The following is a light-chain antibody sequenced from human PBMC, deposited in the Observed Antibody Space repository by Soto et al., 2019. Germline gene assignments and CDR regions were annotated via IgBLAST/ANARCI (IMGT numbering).Light chain of an antibody. V-gene: IGLV1-47*02. CDR3: ATWDDSLRGRL. J-gene: IGLJ2*01. CDR2: TDD. CDR1: SSNIGRNS. Sequence: QSVLTQPPSASXTPGQRVTISCSGSSSNIGRNSVYWYQQLPGSAPKLLIHTDDQRPSGVPDRFSGSKSGTSASLAITGLRSEDDADYYCATWDDSLRGRLFGGGTQLTVL.